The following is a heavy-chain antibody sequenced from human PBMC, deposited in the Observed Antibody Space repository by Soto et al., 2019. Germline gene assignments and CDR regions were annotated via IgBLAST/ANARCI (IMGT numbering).Heavy chain of an antibody. CDR3: TTDLWRIAVVVGSTGYFNP. D-gene: IGHD2-15*01. Sequence: RRCCSASGFSFSDSWMSWVRQAPVKGLDWVGRIKSKSDGGTTEYAAPVRGRFTISRDDSRNTLYLQMNSLKTEDTAVYYCTTDLWRIAVVVGSTGYFNPWGQGTPVTVSS. V-gene: IGHV3-15*01. CDR2: IKSKSDGGTT. CDR1: GFSFSDSW. J-gene: IGHJ5*02.